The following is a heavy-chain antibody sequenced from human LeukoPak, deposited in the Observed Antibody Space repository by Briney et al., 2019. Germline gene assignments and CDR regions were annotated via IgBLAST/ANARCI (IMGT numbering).Heavy chain of an antibody. J-gene: IGHJ4*02. V-gene: IGHV3-21*01. Sequence: GGSLRLSCVSSGFTFSTYSMSWVRQAPGKGLEWVSSISSSSSYIYYADSVKGRFTISRDNAKNSLFLQMNSLRAEDTAVYYCARGATQSPVGATNFDYWGQGTLVTVSS. D-gene: IGHD1-26*01. CDR1: GFTFSTYS. CDR3: ARGATQSPVGATNFDY. CDR2: ISSSSSYI.